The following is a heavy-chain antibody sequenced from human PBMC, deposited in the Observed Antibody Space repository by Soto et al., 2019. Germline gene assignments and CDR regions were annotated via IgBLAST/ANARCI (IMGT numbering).Heavy chain of an antibody. V-gene: IGHV1-46*01. Sequence: ASVKVSCKASGYTFTSYYMHWVRQAPGQGLEWMGIINPSGGSTSYAQKFQGRVTMTRDTSTSTVYMELSSLRSEDTAVYYCARGKVEGFWSGCTRNYYYGMDVWGQGTTVTVSS. CDR3: ARGKVEGFWSGCTRNYYYGMDV. CDR1: GYTFTSYY. D-gene: IGHD3-3*01. J-gene: IGHJ6*02. CDR2: INPSGGST.